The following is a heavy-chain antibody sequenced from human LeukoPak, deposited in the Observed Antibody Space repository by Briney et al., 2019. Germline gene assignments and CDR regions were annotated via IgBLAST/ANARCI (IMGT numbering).Heavy chain of an antibody. CDR3: AKDKYYYYGMDV. V-gene: IGHV3-23*01. J-gene: IGHJ6*02. CDR1: GFTLSSYA. CDR2: ISGSGTGT. Sequence: LAGGSLRLSCAASGFTLSSYAMSWVRQARGRGLEWVADISGSGTGTYYADCVKGRFTIDRENCKHSLFLQMNSLRAEGTAVYYCAKDKYYYYGMDVWGQGTTVTVSS.